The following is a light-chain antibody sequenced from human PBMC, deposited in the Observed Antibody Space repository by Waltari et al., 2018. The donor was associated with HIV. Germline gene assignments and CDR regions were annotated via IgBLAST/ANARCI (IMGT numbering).Light chain of an antibody. CDR3: QAWDSSTVV. V-gene: IGLV3-1*01. J-gene: IGLJ2*01. Sequence: SYELTQPPSVSVSPGQTASITCSGDKLGDKYACWYQQKPGKSPVLVIYQDSKRPSGFPGRFPGSNSGNTSTLTISGTQAMDESDYYCQAWDSSTVVFGGGTKLTVL. CDR1: KLGDKY. CDR2: QDS.